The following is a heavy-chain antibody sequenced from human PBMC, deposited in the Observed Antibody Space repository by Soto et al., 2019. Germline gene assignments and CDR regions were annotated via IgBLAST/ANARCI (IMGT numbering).Heavy chain of an antibody. V-gene: IGHV4-30-4*01. CDR3: AREVITIFGVVINGIHDAFDI. CDR2: IYYSGST. CDR1: GGSISSGDYY. D-gene: IGHD3-3*01. J-gene: IGHJ3*02. Sequence: PSETLSLTCTVSGGSISSGDYYWSWIRQPPGKGLEWIGYIYYSGSTYYNPSLKSRVTISVDTPKNQFSLKLSSVTAADTAVYYCAREVITIFGVVINGIHDAFDIWGQGTMVTVSS.